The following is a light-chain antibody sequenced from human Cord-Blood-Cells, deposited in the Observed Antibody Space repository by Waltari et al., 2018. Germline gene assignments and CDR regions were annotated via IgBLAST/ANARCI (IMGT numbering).Light chain of an antibody. CDR1: QSISSW. V-gene: IGKV1-5*01. J-gene: IGKJ1*01. CDR3: QQYNSYGT. CDR2: DAS. Sequence: DIQMTQSPSTLSASVGDRVTITCRASQSISSWLAWYQQKPGKAPKLLIYDASSWESGVPSRFSGSGSGTEFTLTISSLQPDDFATYYCQQYNSYGTFGQGTKVEIK.